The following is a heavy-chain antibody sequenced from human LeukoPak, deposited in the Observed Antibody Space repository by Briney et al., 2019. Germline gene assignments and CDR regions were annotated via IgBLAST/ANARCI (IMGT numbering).Heavy chain of an antibody. J-gene: IGHJ4*02. V-gene: IGHV3-21*01. CDR3: ARARSSGWYRDY. CDR2: ISSSSYI. CDR1: GFTFSSYS. Sequence: GGSLRLSCAASGFTFSSYSMNWVRQAPGKGLEWVSSISSSSYIDYADSVKGRSTISRDNAENSLYLQMNSLRAEDTAVYYCARARSSGWYRDYWGQGTLVTVSS. D-gene: IGHD6-19*01.